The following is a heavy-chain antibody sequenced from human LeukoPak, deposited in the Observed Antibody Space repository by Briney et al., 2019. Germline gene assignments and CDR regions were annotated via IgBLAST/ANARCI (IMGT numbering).Heavy chain of an antibody. D-gene: IGHD6-19*01. J-gene: IGHJ3*02. CDR3: ARLAVAGPYDAFDI. CDR1: GGSISSGDYY. V-gene: IGHV4-61*08. Sequence: SETLSLTCTVSGGSISSGDYYWSWIRQPPGKGLEWIGYFYYIGSTNYNPSLKSRVTILVDTSKNQVSLKLNSVTAADTAIYYCARLAVAGPYDAFDIWGQGTMVTVSS. CDR2: FYYIGST.